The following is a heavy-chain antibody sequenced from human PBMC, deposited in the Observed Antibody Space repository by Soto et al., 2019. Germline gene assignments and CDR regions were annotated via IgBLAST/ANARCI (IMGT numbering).Heavy chain of an antibody. D-gene: IGHD1-26*01. Sequence: PSETLSLTSAVSGGSISSDGYSWRWIRQPPGKGLEWIGYIYHSGSTYYNPSLKSRVTISVDRSKNQFSLKLSSVTAADTAVYYCARSVGRKWFDYWGQGTLVTVSS. CDR1: GGSISSDGYS. J-gene: IGHJ4*02. V-gene: IGHV4-30-2*01. CDR3: ARSVGRKWFDY. CDR2: IYHSGST.